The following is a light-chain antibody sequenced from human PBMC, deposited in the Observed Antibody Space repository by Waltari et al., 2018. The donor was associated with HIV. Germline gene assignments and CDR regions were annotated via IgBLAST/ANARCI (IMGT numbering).Light chain of an antibody. J-gene: IGLJ2*01. CDR3: QAYDMSQSGSLV. CDR1: RSNIGAGFD. V-gene: IGLV1-40*01. CDR2: DNN. Sequence: QSVLTQPPSVSGAPGQRVTIACTGTRSNIGAGFDVHWYQQIPGNAPKLLIYDNNFRPSGVPDRLSGYRSGTSASLAITGLQFEDEADYYCQAYDMSQSGSLVFGGGTKLTVL.